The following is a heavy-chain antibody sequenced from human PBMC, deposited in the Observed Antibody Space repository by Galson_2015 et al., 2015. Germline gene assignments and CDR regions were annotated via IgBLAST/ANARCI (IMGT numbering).Heavy chain of an antibody. D-gene: IGHD1-14*01. Sequence: SLRLSCAASGFTFRNYWMVWVRQTPEKGLQWVAKIEYDGSQTFYVDSVKGRFTISRDNAENSLDLQMNSLRADDTAVYYCARDANRGGEFDYWGQGALVTVSS. CDR3: ARDANRGGEFDY. V-gene: IGHV3-7*03. CDR2: IEYDGSQT. CDR1: GFTFRNYW. J-gene: IGHJ4*02.